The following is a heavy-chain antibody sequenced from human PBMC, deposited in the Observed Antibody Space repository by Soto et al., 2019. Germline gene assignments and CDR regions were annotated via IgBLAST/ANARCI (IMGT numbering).Heavy chain of an antibody. CDR3: TGDDFWSGSDYYYYYGMDV. J-gene: IGHJ6*02. D-gene: IGHD3-3*01. Sequence: EVQLVESGGGLVQPGGSLKLSCAASGFTFSGSAMHWVRQASGKGLEWVGRIRSKANSYATAYAASVKGRFTISRDDSKNTEYLQMNSLKTEDTAVSYCTGDDFWSGSDYYYYYGMDVWGQGTTVTVSS. CDR1: GFTFSGSA. V-gene: IGHV3-73*02. CDR2: IRSKANSYAT.